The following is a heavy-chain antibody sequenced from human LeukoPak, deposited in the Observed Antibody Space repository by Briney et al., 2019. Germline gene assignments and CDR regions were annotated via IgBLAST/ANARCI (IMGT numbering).Heavy chain of an antibody. CDR2: ITGSGDTT. CDR3: ARDYAYNAFDY. Sequence: GGSLRLSCAASGFTFSSYAVTWVRQAPGKGLEWVSGITGSGDTTFYADSVKGRFTISRDNAKNSLYLQMNSLRAEDTAMYYCARDYAYNAFDYWGQGTLLTVSS. D-gene: IGHD5-24*01. J-gene: IGHJ4*02. V-gene: IGHV3-23*01. CDR1: GFTFSSYA.